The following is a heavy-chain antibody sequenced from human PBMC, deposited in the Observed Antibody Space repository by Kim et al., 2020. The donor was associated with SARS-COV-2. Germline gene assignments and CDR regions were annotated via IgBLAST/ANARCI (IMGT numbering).Heavy chain of an antibody. CDR3: ATGTYYYDSSGLRGDY. D-gene: IGHD3-22*01. Sequence: SVKGRFTISRDNSKTTLYLQMDSMRAEDTAVYYCATGTYYYDSSGLRGDYWGQEALVTVSS. V-gene: IGHV3-30*03. J-gene: IGHJ4*02.